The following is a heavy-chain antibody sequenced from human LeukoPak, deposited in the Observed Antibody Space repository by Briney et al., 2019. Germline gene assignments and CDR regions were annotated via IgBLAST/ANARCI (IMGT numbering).Heavy chain of an antibody. J-gene: IGHJ3*02. Sequence: GGSLRLSCAASEFTFSSYWMSWVRQAPGKGLEWVANIKQDGSEKYYVDSVKGRFTISRDNAKNSLYLQMNSLRSEDTAVFYCARSNWAAFDIWGQGTMVTVSS. V-gene: IGHV3-7*01. D-gene: IGHD7-27*01. CDR1: EFTFSSYW. CDR3: ARSNWAAFDI. CDR2: IKQDGSEK.